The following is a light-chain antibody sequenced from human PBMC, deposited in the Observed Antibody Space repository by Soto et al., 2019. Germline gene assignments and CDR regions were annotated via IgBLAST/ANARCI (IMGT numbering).Light chain of an antibody. J-gene: IGKJ3*01. CDR2: GAS. CDR3: QQYGSSRFT. CDR1: QSISSSY. V-gene: IGKV3-20*01. Sequence: EIVLTQSPGTLSLSPGERATLSCRASQSISSSYLDWYQQKPGQAPRLLVYGASSRATGIPDRFSGSGSGTDFTLNISRLEPEDFAVYYCQQYGSSRFTFGPGTKVDIK.